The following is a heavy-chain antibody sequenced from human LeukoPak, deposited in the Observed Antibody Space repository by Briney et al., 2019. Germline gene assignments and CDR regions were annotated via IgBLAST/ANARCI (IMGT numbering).Heavy chain of an antibody. CDR2: INPSGGGT. Sequence: ASVKVSCKASEYTFTSHYLHWVRQAPGQGLEWMGLINPSGGGTTYAQNFQGRVTMTGDTSTSTVYMELTSLTSEDTAVYYCAREEEVPAATGGYYYYFDVWGKGTTVTVSS. V-gene: IGHV1-46*01. J-gene: IGHJ6*03. CDR1: EYTFTSHY. CDR3: AREEEVPAATGGYYYYFDV. D-gene: IGHD2-2*01.